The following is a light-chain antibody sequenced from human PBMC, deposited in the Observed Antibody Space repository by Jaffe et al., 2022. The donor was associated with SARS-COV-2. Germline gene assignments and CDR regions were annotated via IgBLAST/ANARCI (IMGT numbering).Light chain of an antibody. CDR2: GAS. CDR1: QSVSSNS. J-gene: IGKJ1*01. Sequence: EIVLTQSPGTLSLSPGERTTLSCRASQSVSSNSLSWYQQKPGQAPILLIYGASSRAPGIPERFSGSGSGTDFTLTISRLEPGDFAVYYCLQYATSTWTFGRGTKVDIK. CDR3: LQYATSTWT. V-gene: IGKV3-20*01.